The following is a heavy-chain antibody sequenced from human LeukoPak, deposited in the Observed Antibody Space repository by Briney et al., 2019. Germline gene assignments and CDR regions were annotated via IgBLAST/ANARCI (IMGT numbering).Heavy chain of an antibody. D-gene: IGHD3-10*01. CDR3: AKVMKGSERLTMVRGVIIKTAGLYYMDV. CDR2: ISASGGST. J-gene: IGHJ6*03. Sequence: GGSLRLSCAASGFTLSSYAMSWVRQAPGKGLEWVSSISASGGSTNYADAVKGRFTISRDNAKNTVYLQMNSLRAEDTAVYYCAKVMKGSERLTMVRGVIIKTAGLYYMDVWGKGTTVTVSS. CDR1: GFTLSSYA. V-gene: IGHV3-23*01.